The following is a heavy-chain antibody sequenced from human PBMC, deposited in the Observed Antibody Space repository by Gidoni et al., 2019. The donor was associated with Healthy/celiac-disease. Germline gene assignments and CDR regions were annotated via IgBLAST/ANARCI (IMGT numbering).Heavy chain of an antibody. Sequence: QVQLQQWGAGLLKPSEPLSLTCAVYGGSFSGYYWSWIRQPPGKGLEWIGEINHSGSTNYNPSLKSRVTISVDTSKNQFSLKLSSVTAADTAVYYCARRVTVSLYFDYWGQGTLVTVSS. CDR3: ARRVTVSLYFDY. V-gene: IGHV4-34*01. J-gene: IGHJ4*02. CDR1: GGSFSGYY. D-gene: IGHD4-17*01. CDR2: INHSGST.